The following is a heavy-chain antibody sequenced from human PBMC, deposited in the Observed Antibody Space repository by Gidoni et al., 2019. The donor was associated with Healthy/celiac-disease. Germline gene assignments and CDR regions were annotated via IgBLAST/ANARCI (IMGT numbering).Heavy chain of an antibody. CDR2: IIPIFGTA. D-gene: IGHD3-22*01. CDR3: ARERLYYDSSGYYGDAFDI. V-gene: IGHV1-69*01. CDR1: GGTFSSYA. Sequence: QVQLVQSGAEVKKPGSSVKVSCKASGGTFSSYAISWVRQAPGQGLEWRGGIIPIFGTANYAQKFQGRLTITADESTSTAYMELSSLRSEDTAVYYCARERLYYDSSGYYGDAFDIWGQGTMVTVSS. J-gene: IGHJ3*02.